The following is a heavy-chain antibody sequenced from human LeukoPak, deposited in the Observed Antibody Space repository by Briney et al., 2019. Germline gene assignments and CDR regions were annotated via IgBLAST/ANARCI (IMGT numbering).Heavy chain of an antibody. Sequence: AGGSLRLSCAASGFTFCDYNMIWVRQAPGKGRVGVSYITNSGSTIHYADSVRGRFTISRDNAKNSLYLQMNSLRAEDTAVYYCARSIGLTGGGVDVWGQGTTVTVSS. CDR3: ARSIGLTGGGVDV. V-gene: IGHV3-11*01. CDR2: ITNSGSTI. D-gene: IGHD3-9*01. CDR1: GFTFCDYN. J-gene: IGHJ6*02.